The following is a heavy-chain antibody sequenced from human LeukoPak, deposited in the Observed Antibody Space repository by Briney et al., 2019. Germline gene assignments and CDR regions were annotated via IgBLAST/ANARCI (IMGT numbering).Heavy chain of an antibody. CDR3: PRACCSSTSCYTPWFDP. J-gene: IGHJ5*02. CDR1: GYTFTSYG. CDR2: ISAYNGNT. Sequence: ASVTVSCKASGYTFTSYGISWVRQAPGQGLEWMGWISAYNGNTKYAQKLQGRVTLNTERYASTAYMEVRRQRYSEADVYYLPRACCSSTSCYTPWFDPWGQGTLVTVSS. V-gene: IGHV1-18*01. D-gene: IGHD2-2*02.